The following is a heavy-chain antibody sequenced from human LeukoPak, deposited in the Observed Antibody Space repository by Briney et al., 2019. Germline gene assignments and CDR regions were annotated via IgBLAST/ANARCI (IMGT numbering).Heavy chain of an antibody. CDR1: GGSISSSNW. V-gene: IGHV4-4*02. D-gene: IGHD3-10*01. CDR3: AKSNGYGLVDI. CDR2: IYHSGST. J-gene: IGHJ3*02. Sequence: SGTLSPTCAVSGGSISSSNWWSWVRQPPGKGLEWIGEIYHSGSTNHNPSLKSRVTISVDKSRNQFSLKLTSVTAADTAVYYCAKSNGYGLVDIWGQGTMVTVSS.